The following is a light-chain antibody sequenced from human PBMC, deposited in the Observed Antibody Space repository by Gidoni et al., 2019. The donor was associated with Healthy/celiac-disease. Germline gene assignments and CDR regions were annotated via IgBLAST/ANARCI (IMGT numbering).Light chain of an antibody. Sequence: DVVMTQSPLSLPVTLGQPASISCRSSQSLVYSDGNTYLNWFQQRPGQSPRRLIYKVSNRDSGGADRFSGSGSGTDFTLKISRVEAEDVGVYYCMQGTHWPPMYTFGQGTKLEIK. CDR2: KVS. V-gene: IGKV2-30*01. CDR3: MQGTHWPPMYT. J-gene: IGKJ2*01. CDR1: QSLVYSDGNTY.